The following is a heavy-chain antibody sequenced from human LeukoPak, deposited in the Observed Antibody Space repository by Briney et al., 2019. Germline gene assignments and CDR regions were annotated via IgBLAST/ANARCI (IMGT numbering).Heavy chain of an antibody. CDR3: ARYSGTYSGFDY. J-gene: IGHJ4*02. CDR1: GFSLSDYG. V-gene: IGHV3-33*01. CDR2: IWYDGSKK. Sequence: GGSLRLSCAASGFSLSDYGMHWVRQAPGKGLEWVAVIWYDGSKKYYADSVKGRFTISRDESKHTLYLQMISLRAEDTAVYYCARYSGTYSGFDYWGQGTLVTVSS. D-gene: IGHD1-26*01.